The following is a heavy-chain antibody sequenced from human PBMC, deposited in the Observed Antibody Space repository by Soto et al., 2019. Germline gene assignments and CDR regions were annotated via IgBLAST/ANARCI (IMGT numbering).Heavy chain of an antibody. CDR2: VYYRGST. CDR1: GGSISSGDYY. CDR3: ASDHRWSHHYYGMDV. V-gene: IGHV4-31*03. Sequence: PSETLSLTCSVSGGSISSGDYYWSWIRQHPGKGLEWIGYVYYRGSTYYNPSLKSRVTISADTSKSQFSLKLSSVTAADTAVYYCASDHRWSHHYYGMDVWGQGTTVTVSS. D-gene: IGHD2-15*01. J-gene: IGHJ6*02.